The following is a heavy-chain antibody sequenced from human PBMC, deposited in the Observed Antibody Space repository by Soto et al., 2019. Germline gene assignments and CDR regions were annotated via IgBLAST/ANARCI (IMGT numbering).Heavy chain of an antibody. V-gene: IGHV1-69*02. Sequence: GAPVKVSCKASGGTFRNYPIKWGRQAPGQGLEWMGSIFPLTDIPDYAQNFQARLTISADKSTSTAYMELSSLRSEDTAVYYCARKDYYGSGIYYFDYWGQGTLVTVSS. CDR1: GGTFRNYP. CDR3: ARKDYYGSGIYYFDY. J-gene: IGHJ4*02. D-gene: IGHD3-10*01. CDR2: IFPLTDIP.